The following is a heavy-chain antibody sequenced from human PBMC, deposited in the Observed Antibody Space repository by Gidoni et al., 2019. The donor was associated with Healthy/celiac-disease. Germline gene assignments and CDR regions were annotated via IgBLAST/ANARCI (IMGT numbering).Heavy chain of an antibody. J-gene: IGHJ4*02. CDR1: GFTCDDYA. V-gene: IGHV3-9*01. CDR2: ISWNSGSI. Sequence: EVQLVESGGGLVQPGRSLRLSCAASGFTCDDYAMHWVRQAPGKGLECVSGISWNSGSICYADSVKGRFTISRDNAKNSLYLQMNSLRAEDTALYYCAKDGSALSGFLPFDYWGQGTLVTVSS. D-gene: IGHD3-3*01. CDR3: AKDGSALSGFLPFDY.